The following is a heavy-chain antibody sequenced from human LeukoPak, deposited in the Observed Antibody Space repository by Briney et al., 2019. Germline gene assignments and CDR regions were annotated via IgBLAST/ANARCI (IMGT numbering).Heavy chain of an antibody. Sequence: PSETLSLTCAVSGGSISSGGYSWSWIRQPPGKGLEWIGYIYHSGSTYYNPSLKSRVTISVVTSKNQFSLKLSSVTAADTAVYYCARLLHYYESSTYYWESWFDPWGQGTLVTVSS. CDR3: ARLLHYYESSTYYWESWFDP. V-gene: IGHV4-30-2*01. J-gene: IGHJ5*02. CDR2: IYHSGST. D-gene: IGHD3-22*01. CDR1: GGSISSGGYS.